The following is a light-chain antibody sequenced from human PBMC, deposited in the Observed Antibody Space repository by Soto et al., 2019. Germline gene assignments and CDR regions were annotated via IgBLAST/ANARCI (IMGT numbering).Light chain of an antibody. Sequence: EIVLTQSPGSLSLSPGEGATLSCRASQSVSTTYLAWYQQKPGQAPRLVIYATSSRAAGIPDRFRGSGSGTDFTLTISSLEPEDFGVYYCQQYGNSPPYSFGQGT. V-gene: IGKV3-20*01. J-gene: IGKJ2*03. CDR3: QQYGNSPPYS. CDR1: QSVSTTY. CDR2: ATS.